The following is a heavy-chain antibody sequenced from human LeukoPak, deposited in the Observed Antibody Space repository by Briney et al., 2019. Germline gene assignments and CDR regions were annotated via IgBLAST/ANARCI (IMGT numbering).Heavy chain of an antibody. CDR1: GFSFSSYA. V-gene: IGHV3-30-3*01. D-gene: IGHD6-13*01. CDR2: ISGDGVNK. J-gene: IGHJ4*02. Sequence: PGRSLRLSCAASGFSFSSYAMDWVRQAPGKGLEWVAVISGDGVNKYYAESVKGRFTISRDKSKNTLYLQMNSLRAEDTAVYYCARGLAAAGTSYFDYWGQGTLVTVSS. CDR3: ARGLAAAGTSYFDY.